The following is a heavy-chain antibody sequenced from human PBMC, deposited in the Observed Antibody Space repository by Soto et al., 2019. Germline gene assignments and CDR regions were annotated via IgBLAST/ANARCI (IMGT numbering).Heavy chain of an antibody. J-gene: IGHJ4*02. V-gene: IGHV4-59*08. CDR2: IYYSGST. CDR3: ARPGDSSSWYSWDY. Sequence: SETLSLTCTVSGGSISSYYWSWIRQPPGKGLEWIGYIYYSGSTNYNPSLKSRVTISVDTSKNQFSLKLSSVTAADTAVYYCARPGDSSSWYSWDYWGQGTLVTVSS. D-gene: IGHD6-13*01. CDR1: GGSISSYY.